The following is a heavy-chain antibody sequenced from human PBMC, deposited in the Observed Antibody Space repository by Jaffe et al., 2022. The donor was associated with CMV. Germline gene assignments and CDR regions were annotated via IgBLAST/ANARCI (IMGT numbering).Heavy chain of an antibody. Sequence: EVQLVESGGGLVKPGGSLRLSCAASGFTFSNAWMSWVRQAPGKGLEWVGRIKSKTDGGTTDYAAPVKGRFTISRDDSKNTLYLQMNSLKTEDTAVYYCTTDQEYSSGPSGVDVWGQGTTVTVSS. D-gene: IGHD6-19*01. CDR1: GFTFSNAW. V-gene: IGHV3-15*01. CDR2: IKSKTDGGTT. CDR3: TTDQEYSSGPSGVDV. J-gene: IGHJ6*02.